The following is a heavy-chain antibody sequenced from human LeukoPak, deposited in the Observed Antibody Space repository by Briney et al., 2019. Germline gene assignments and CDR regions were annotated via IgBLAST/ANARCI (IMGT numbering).Heavy chain of an antibody. J-gene: IGHJ3*02. CDR1: GFTFSSNS. V-gene: IGHV3-48*01. Sequence: GGSLRLSCAASGFTFSSNSMNWVRQAPGKGLEWVSYISSGSGTIYYADSVKGRFTISRDMSKSTLYLQMNSLRAEDTAIYYCAKNHDSNTYHTDDAFDIWGQGTMVTVSS. D-gene: IGHD2/OR15-2a*01. CDR3: AKNHDSNTYHTDDAFDI. CDR2: ISSGSGTI.